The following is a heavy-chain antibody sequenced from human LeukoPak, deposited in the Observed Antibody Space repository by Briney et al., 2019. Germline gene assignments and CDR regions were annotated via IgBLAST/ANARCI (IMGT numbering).Heavy chain of an antibody. Sequence: GGSLRLSCAASGFTFSTCYMHWVRQAPGKGLVWVSLINSDGSTTTYADSVKGRFTISRDNAKNTLYLQMNTLRAEDTAVYYCAIFKPPTTYFYGSGSLWGQGTLVTVSS. CDR1: GFTFSTCY. CDR3: AIFKPPTTYFYGSGSL. V-gene: IGHV3-74*01. CDR2: INSDGSTT. J-gene: IGHJ4*02. D-gene: IGHD3-10*01.